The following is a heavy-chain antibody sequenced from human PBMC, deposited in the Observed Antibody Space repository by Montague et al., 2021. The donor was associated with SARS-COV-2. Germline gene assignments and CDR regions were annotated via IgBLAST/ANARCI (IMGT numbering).Heavy chain of an antibody. J-gene: IGHJ4*02. CDR3: ARGLPPPPSYYYESSGYYFDQ. D-gene: IGHD3-22*01. Sequence: SETLSLTCAVYGGSFSAYCWSWIRQAPGKGLEWIGQINHSGGTNYSPSLKSRVTISSDTSKNQFSLNLNSVTAADTAVYYCARGLPPPPSYYYESSGYYFDQWGQGTLVTVSS. CDR2: INHSGGT. CDR1: GGSFSAYC. V-gene: IGHV4-34*01.